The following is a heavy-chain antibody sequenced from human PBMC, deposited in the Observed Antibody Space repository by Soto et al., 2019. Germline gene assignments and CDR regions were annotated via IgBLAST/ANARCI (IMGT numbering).Heavy chain of an antibody. V-gene: IGHV3-53*01. CDR2: IYSGGST. D-gene: IGHD6-6*01. CDR3: ARGGFSSYDAFDI. Sequence: EVQLVESGGGLIQPGGSLRLSCAASGFTVSSNYMSWVRQAPGKGLEWVSVIYSGGSTYYADSVKGRFTISRDNSKNTLYLQMNSLRAEDTAVYYCARGGFSSYDAFDIWGQGTMVTVSS. CDR1: GFTVSSNY. J-gene: IGHJ3*02.